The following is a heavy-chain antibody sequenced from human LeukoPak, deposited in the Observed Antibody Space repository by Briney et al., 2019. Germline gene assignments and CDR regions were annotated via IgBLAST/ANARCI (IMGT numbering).Heavy chain of an antibody. J-gene: IGHJ4*02. CDR3: VGGFY. V-gene: IGHV3-64D*06. Sequence: GGPLRLPCSASGFTFSRYAMLWVRQAPGKGLEYVSAISASGGSTYYADSVKGSFTISRDNSKNTLYLQMSSLRDEDTAVYYCVGGFYWGQGTLVTVSS. CDR2: ISASGGST. D-gene: IGHD3-16*01. CDR1: GFTFSRYA.